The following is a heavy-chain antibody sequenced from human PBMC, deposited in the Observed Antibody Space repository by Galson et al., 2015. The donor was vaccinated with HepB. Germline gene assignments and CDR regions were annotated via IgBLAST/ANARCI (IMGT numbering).Heavy chain of an antibody. CDR2: IRGSGGAT. Sequence: SLRLSCAASGVTFTTYALTWVRQGPGKALEWAFPIRGSGGATFYADSVKGRFTLSRDNSQNTLYLQMNSLRAEDTAIFYCAKESLHTFHYGSGSGSFFDYWGQGSLVTVSS. V-gene: IGHV3-23*01. J-gene: IGHJ4*02. CDR1: GVTFTTYA. CDR3: AKESLHTFHYGSGSGSFFDY. D-gene: IGHD3-10*01.